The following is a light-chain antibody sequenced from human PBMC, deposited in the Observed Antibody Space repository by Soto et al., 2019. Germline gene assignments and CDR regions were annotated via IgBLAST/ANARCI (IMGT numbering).Light chain of an antibody. CDR3: SSYTSSSTPGPL. J-gene: IGLJ2*01. CDR2: EVS. Sequence: QSVLTQPASVSGSPGQSITISCTGTSSDVGGYNYVSWYQQHPGKAPKLMIYEVSNRPSGVSNRFSGSKSGNTASLTISGLQAEDEADYYCSSYTSSSTPGPLFGGGTKLTVL. CDR1: SSDVGGYNY. V-gene: IGLV2-14*01.